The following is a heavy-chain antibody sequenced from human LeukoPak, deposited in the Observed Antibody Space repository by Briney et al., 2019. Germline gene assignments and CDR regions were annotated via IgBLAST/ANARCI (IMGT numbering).Heavy chain of an antibody. V-gene: IGHV4-4*09. CDR1: GGSISSYY. Sequence: SETLSLTCTVSGGSISSYYWSWIRQPPGKGLEWIGYIYTSGSTNYNPSLKSRVTISVDTSKNQFSLKLSSVTAADTAVYYCAAAVPDRNWFNPWGQGTLVTVSS. CDR3: AAAVPDRNWFNP. CDR2: IYTSGST. D-gene: IGHD1-14*01. J-gene: IGHJ5*02.